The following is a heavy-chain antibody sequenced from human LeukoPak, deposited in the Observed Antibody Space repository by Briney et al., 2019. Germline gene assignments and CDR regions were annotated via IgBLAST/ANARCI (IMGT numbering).Heavy chain of an antibody. J-gene: IGHJ4*02. D-gene: IGHD3-10*01. Sequence: SETLSLTCTISGGSISDYNWSWIRQPPGKGLEWIGYVYYSGSTKYNPSLNSRVTISSDTSKKQLSLKVTSVTASDTAVYYCARRRAGPGHYYFDYWGQGILVTVSS. CDR3: ARRRAGPGHYYFDY. CDR2: VYYSGST. CDR1: GGSISDYN. V-gene: IGHV4-59*08.